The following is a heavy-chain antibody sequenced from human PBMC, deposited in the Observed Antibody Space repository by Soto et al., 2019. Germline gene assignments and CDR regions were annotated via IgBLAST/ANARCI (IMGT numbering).Heavy chain of an antibody. CDR2: IYPGDSDV. J-gene: IGHJ4*02. CDR3: AKQRKVTTAVCQMSFDA. CDR1: GYNFRHYY. D-gene: IGHD3-3*01. Sequence: PGESLKISCQASGYNFRHYYIAWVRQKPGIGLEWVGLIYPGDSDVRYSPSVQGQVTISVDRSTDTAYLQWNSLRASDSCTYYCAKQRKVTTAVCQMSFDAWGQGTLVTVSS. V-gene: IGHV5-51*01.